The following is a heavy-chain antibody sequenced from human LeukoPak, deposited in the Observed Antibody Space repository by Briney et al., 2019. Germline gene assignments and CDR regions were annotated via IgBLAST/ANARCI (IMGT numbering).Heavy chain of an antibody. CDR3: ARGIFGMVLNAFDL. V-gene: IGHV4-59*01. CDR2: ISYGGST. Sequence: SETLSLTCTVSGGSISSYYWTWIRQPPGRGLEWVGYISYGGSTNYNPSLRSRVTISVDTSTNQFSLKLSSVTAADTAVYYCARGIFGMVLNAFDLWGRGTMVTVSS. J-gene: IGHJ3*01. CDR1: GGSISSYY. D-gene: IGHD3-3*01.